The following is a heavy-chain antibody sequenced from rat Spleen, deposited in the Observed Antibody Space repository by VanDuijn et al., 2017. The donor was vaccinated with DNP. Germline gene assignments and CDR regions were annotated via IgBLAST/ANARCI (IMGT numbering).Heavy chain of an antibody. CDR1: GFTFSDYN. CDR2: ISYDGSST. V-gene: IGHV5-7*01. Sequence: EVQLMESGGGLVQPGRSLKLSCAASGFTFSDYNMAWVRQAPKKGLEWVATISYDGSSTYYRDSVKGRFTISRDNAKSTLYLQMDSLRSEDTATYYCARLGPDYWGQGVMVTVSS. D-gene: IGHD4-6*01. J-gene: IGHJ2*01. CDR3: ARLGPDY.